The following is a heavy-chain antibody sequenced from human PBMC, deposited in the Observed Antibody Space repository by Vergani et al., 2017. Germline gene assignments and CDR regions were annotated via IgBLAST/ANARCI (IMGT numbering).Heavy chain of an antibody. CDR1: GFTLSSFA. V-gene: IGHV3-23*01. Sequence: EVQVSESGGGLVQPGGSLRLSCAGSGFTLSSFAMSWVRQAPGKGLEWVSSMSGPSGTTYYPDSVKGRFTISRDNSKNTLYLKMNSLRAEDTAVYYCAKDNRTPYYDILTVYYRHYYYGMDVWGQ. CDR3: AKDNRTPYYDILTVYYRHYYYGMDV. J-gene: IGHJ6*02. CDR2: MSGPSGTT. D-gene: IGHD3-9*01.